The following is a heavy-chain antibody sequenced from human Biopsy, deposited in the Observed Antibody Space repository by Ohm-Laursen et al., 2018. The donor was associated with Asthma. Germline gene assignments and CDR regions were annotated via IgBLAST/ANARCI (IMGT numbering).Heavy chain of an antibody. CDR1: GFTFDDYA. CDR3: AKGEWELLEANFDY. D-gene: IGHD1-26*01. J-gene: IGHJ4*02. CDR2: ISWNSGSI. Sequence: SLRLSCSASGFTFDDYAMHWVRQAPGKGLERVSGISWNSGSIGYADSVKGRFTISRDNAKNSLYLQMNSLRAEDTALYYCAKGEWELLEANFDYWGQGTLVTVSS. V-gene: IGHV3-9*01.